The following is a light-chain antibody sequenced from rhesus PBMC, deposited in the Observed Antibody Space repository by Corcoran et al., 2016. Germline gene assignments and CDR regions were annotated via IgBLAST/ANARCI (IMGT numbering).Light chain of an antibody. J-gene: IGKJ4*01. CDR3: RQYSSRLA. CDR1: QGISSW. CDR2: KAS. V-gene: IGKV1-22*01. Sequence: DIQMTQSPSSLSASVGDTVTITCRTSQGISSWCAWYQQKSGKDPKLLIYKASSLQSGVPSRFSGRGSGTDFPLTISSLQSEDFATYYCRQYSSRLAFGGGTKVEVK.